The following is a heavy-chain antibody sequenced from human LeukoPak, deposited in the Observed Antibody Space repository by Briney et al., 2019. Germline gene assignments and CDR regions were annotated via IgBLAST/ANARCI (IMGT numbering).Heavy chain of an antibody. CDR2: ISSKSKIV. D-gene: IGHD3-10*01. CDR3: ARRSLTTSSGGFYFDY. CDR1: GFTFDNYA. J-gene: IGHJ4*02. V-gene: IGHV3-9*01. Sequence: GGSLRLSCTASGFTFDNYAMHWVRQGPGKGLEWVSGISSKSKIVAYADSVKGRFTISRDNAKNSLYLQMNSLTAEDTALYFCARRSLTTSSGGFYFDYWGQGALVTVSS.